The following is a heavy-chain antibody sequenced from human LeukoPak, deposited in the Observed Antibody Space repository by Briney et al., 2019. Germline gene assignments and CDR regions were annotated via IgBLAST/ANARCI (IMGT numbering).Heavy chain of an antibody. V-gene: IGHV3-23*01. CDR1: GFTFSSYA. CDR3: ARDLGVSSSGLFDY. D-gene: IGHD6-19*01. J-gene: IGHJ4*02. CDR2: ISDSGVST. Sequence: GGSLRLSCAASGFTFSSYAMSWVRQAPGMGLEWVSGISDSGVSTYYADSVKGRFTISRDNAKNSLYLQMNSLRAEDTAVYYCARDLGVSSSGLFDYWGQGTLVTVSS.